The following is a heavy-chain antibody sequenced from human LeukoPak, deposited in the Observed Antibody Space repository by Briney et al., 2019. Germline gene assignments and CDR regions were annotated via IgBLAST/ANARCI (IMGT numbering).Heavy chain of an antibody. J-gene: IGHJ2*01. CDR1: GGSINYYY. CDR3: ARDLNYWYFDL. CDR2: IYYSGGT. Sequence: SETLSLTCTVSGGSINYYYWMWIRQPPGKGLEWIGYIYYSGGTHYNPSLKSRVTMLVDTSKNQFSLKLTAVTAADTAVYYCARDLNYWYFDLWGRGTLVTVSS. V-gene: IGHV4-59*01.